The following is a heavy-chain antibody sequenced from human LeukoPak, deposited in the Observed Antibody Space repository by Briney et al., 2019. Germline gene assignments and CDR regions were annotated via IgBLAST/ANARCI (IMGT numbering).Heavy chain of an antibody. Sequence: PGGSLRLSCAASGFTFSSYGIHWVRQAPGKGLEWVAVTWYDGSNKYYADSVKGRFTISRDNSKNTLYLQMNSLRAEDTAVYYCARDRHDDFDYWGQGTLVTVSS. V-gene: IGHV3-33*01. J-gene: IGHJ4*02. CDR3: ARDRHDDFDY. CDR2: TWYDGSNK. CDR1: GFTFSSYG.